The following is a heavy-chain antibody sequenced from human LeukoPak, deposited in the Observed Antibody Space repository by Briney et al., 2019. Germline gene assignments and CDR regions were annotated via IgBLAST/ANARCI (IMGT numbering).Heavy chain of an antibody. V-gene: IGHV4-59*08. D-gene: IGHD3-10*01. Sequence: SDTLSLTCTVSAASLSSYYWSWIRQPPGKGLEWIGYISYSGSTNYNPSLKSRVTISADTSKNQVSLTLSSVTAADTAVYYCARHPELYFFDYWGQGTLVTVSS. CDR2: ISYSGST. J-gene: IGHJ4*02. CDR1: AASLSSYY. CDR3: ARHPELYFFDY.